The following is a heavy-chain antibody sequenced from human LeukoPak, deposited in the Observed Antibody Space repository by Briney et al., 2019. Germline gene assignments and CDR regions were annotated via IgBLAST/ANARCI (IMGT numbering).Heavy chain of an antibody. CDR2: IYYSGSA. V-gene: IGHV4-39*01. CDR1: GGSISSRSYY. CDR3: ARHNLYCRGVSCYPDWFDP. Sequence: PSEALSLTCAVSGGSISSRSYYWGWIRQPPGKGLEWIGTIYYSGSAYYNPSLKSRVTISVDTSKNQFSLKLTSVTAADTAVYYCARHNLYCRGVSCYPDWFDPWGQGTLVTVSS. D-gene: IGHD2-15*01. J-gene: IGHJ5*02.